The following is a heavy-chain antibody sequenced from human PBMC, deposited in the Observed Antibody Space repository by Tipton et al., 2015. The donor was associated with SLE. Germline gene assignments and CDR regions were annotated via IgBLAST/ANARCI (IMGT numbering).Heavy chain of an antibody. CDR2: IWYDGSDK. D-gene: IGHD1-26*01. CDR3: AKVELVLGALDAFDI. CDR1: GFTFSGYG. Sequence: SLRLPCAASGFTFSGYGMHWVRQAPGKGLEWVAVIWYDGSDKYYADSVKGRFTISRDNSKNTLYLQMNSLRAEDTAVYYCAKVELVLGALDAFDIWGQGTMVTVSS. J-gene: IGHJ3*02. V-gene: IGHV3-33*06.